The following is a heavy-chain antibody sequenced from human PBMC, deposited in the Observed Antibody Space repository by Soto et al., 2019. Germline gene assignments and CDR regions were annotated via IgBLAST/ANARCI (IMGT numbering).Heavy chain of an antibody. Sequence: GVSLRLSCAASGFPVSITYLRLFRHAPVNCLEWVSVIYSGGSTYYADSVKGRFTISRDNSKNTLYLQMNSLRAEDTAVYYCARTRPFPRNYYYYYGMDVWGQGTTVTVSS. CDR3: ARTRPFPRNYYYYYGMDV. D-gene: IGHD6-6*01. CDR2: IYSGGST. V-gene: IGHV3-53*01. J-gene: IGHJ6*02. CDR1: GFPVSITY.